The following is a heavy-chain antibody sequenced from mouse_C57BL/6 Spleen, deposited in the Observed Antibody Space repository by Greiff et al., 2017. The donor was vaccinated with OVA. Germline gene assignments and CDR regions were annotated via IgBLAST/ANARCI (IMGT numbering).Heavy chain of an antibody. CDR1: GYTFTSYW. Sequence: QVQLKQPGAELVRPGSSVKLSCKASGYTFTSYWMHWVKQRPIQGLEWIGNIDPSDSETHYNQKFKDKATLTVDKSSSTAYMQLSSLTSDDSAVYYCALKAAGSYFDYWGQGTTLTVSS. CDR2: IDPSDSET. CDR3: ALKAAGSYFDY. V-gene: IGHV1-52*01. J-gene: IGHJ2*01. D-gene: IGHD4-1*01.